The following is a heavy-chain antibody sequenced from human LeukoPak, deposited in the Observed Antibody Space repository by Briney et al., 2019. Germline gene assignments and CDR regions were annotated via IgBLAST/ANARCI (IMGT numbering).Heavy chain of an antibody. CDR3: ARTASGYSSGWYKGPAFDI. D-gene: IGHD6-19*01. J-gene: IGHJ3*02. CDR2: IKQDGSEK. V-gene: IGHV3-7*01. CDR1: GFTFSSYW. Sequence: GGSLRLSCAASGFTFSSYWMSWVRKAPGKGLEGVANIKQDGSEKYYADSVKGRFTISRDNAKNSLYLQMNSLRAEDTAVYYCARTASGYSSGWYKGPAFDIWGQGTMVTVSS.